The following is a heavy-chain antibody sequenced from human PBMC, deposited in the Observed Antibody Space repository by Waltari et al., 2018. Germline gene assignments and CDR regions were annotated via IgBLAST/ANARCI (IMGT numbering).Heavy chain of an antibody. V-gene: IGHV1-69*10. CDR3: ARDPRGTIAAAGNYYYYYYMDV. CDR2: IIPILGIA. Sequence: QVQLVQSGAEVKKPGSSVKVSCKASGGTFSSYAISWVRQAPGQGLEWMGGIIPILGIANYAQKFQGRVTITADKSTSTAYMELSSLRSEDTAVYYCARDPRGTIAAAGNYYYYYYMDVWGKGTTVTVSS. CDR1: GGTFSSYA. J-gene: IGHJ6*03. D-gene: IGHD6-13*01.